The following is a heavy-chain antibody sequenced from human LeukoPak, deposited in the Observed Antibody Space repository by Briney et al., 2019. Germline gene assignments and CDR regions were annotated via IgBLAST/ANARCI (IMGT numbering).Heavy chain of an antibody. CDR2: ISYSGST. D-gene: IGHD3-9*01. J-gene: IGHJ4*01. V-gene: IGHV4-59*08. Sequence: SETLSLTCSVSGASIRSYYWSWIRQPPRKGMEWIGYISYSGSTTNNPSLNSRVTISIGTSNNHFSLSLNSVTASDTAVYYCARGMGLNHIFAQDWGHGTLVIVSS. CDR3: ARGMGLNHIFAQD. CDR1: GASIRSYY.